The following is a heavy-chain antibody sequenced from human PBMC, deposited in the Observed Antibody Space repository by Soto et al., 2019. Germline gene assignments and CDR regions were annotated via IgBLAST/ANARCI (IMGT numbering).Heavy chain of an antibody. J-gene: IGHJ3*02. V-gene: IGHV3-23*01. CDR3: EKDRSRDYGDYGRDFDI. Sequence: PGGSLRLSCAAAGFTFSSYDMNWVRQAPGKXLEWASAISGSGGRTYYADYGKGRFTISRDNSKNTLYLQMNRMRAEDTAVYYCEKDRSRDYGDYGRDFDIWGQGTMVTVSS. D-gene: IGHD4-17*01. CDR1: GFTFSSYD. CDR2: ISGSGGRT.